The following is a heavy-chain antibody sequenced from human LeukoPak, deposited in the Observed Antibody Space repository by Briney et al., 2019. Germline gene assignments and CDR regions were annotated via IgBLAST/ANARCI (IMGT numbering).Heavy chain of an antibody. V-gene: IGHV1-8*01. CDR3: ARAVNPGNWNDVRFYYYYMDV. J-gene: IGHJ6*03. D-gene: IGHD1-20*01. CDR1: GYTFTSYD. Sequence: ASVKVSCKASGYTFTSYDINWVRQATGQGLEWMGWMNPNSGNTGYAQKFQGRVTMTRNTSISTAYMELSSLRSEDTAVYYCARAVNPGNWNDVRFYYYYMDVWGKGTTVTVSS. CDR2: MNPNSGNT.